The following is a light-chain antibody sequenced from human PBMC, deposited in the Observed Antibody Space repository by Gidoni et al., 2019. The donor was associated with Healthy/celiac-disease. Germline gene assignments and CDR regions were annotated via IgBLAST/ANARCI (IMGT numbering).Light chain of an antibody. CDR3: QQRSIPLT. J-gene: IGKJ4*01. V-gene: IGKV3-11*01. CDR2: DAS. CDR1: QSVSSY. Sequence: EIVLTQSPATLSLSPGERATLSCRASQSVSSYLAWYQQKPGQAPRLLNYDASNRATGIPARFSGSGSGTDFTLTISSLEPEDFAVYYCQQRSIPLTFGEGTKVEIK.